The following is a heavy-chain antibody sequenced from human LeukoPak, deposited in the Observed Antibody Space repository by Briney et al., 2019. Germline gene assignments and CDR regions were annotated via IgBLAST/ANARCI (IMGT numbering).Heavy chain of an antibody. Sequence: SETLSLTCTVSGGSISSSSYYWGWVRQPPGKGLEWIGSIYYSGSTYYNPSLKSRFTISVEKSKNQFSLKLSSVTAADTAVYYCARWAEYYDFWSGALFDYWGQGTLVTVSS. CDR2: IYYSGST. V-gene: IGHV4-39*07. CDR1: GGSISSSSYY. J-gene: IGHJ4*02. D-gene: IGHD3-3*01. CDR3: ARWAEYYDFWSGALFDY.